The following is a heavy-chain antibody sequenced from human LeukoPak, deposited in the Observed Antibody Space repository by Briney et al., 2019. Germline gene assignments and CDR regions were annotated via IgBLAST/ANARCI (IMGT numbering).Heavy chain of an antibody. V-gene: IGHV3-9*01. Sequence: GGSLRLSCAASGFTFDGYAMHWVRQAPGKGLEWVSGISWNSGSIGYADSVKGRFTISRDNAKNSLYLQMNSLRAEDTALYYCAKDAIAAAGNVYWGQGTLVTVSS. CDR2: ISWNSGSI. CDR3: AKDAIAAAGNVY. D-gene: IGHD6-13*01. CDR1: GFTFDGYA. J-gene: IGHJ4*02.